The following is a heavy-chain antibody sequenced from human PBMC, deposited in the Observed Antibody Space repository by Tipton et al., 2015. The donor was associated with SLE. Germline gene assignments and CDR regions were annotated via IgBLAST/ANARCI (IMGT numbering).Heavy chain of an antibody. CDR1: GGSVSGHY. CDR2: IYYSGIT. D-gene: IGHD2-21*01. CDR3: ARGVYCGGDCYSYYFDY. Sequence: TLSLTCTVSGGSVSGHYWSWRRQSPGKGLEWSGFIYYSGITNYNHSLKSRLTVLVDTSKNQFSLRLTSVTAADTAVYYCARGVYCGGDCYSYYFDYWGHGMLVTVSS. J-gene: IGHJ4*01. V-gene: IGHV4-59*02.